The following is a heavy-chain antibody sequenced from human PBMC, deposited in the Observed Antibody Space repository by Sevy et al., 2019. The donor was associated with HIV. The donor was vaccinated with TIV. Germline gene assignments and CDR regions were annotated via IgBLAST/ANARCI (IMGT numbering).Heavy chain of an antibody. Sequence: SETLSLTCTVSGVSVNNGDYYWTWIRQPPGKGLEWIGYAYYSGSTNYNPSLESRVTISVDTSKNQFSLKLNSVTAADTAVYYCVRGVNLDVIPWGHWSQGILVTVSS. D-gene: IGHD1-26*01. CDR3: VRGVNLDVIPWGH. V-gene: IGHV4-61*08. CDR1: GVSVNNGDYY. J-gene: IGHJ4*02. CDR2: AYYSGST.